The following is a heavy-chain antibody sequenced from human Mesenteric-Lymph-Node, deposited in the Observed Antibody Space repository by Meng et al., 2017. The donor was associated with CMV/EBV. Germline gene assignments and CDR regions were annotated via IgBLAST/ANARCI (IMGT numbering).Heavy chain of an antibody. Sequence: GGSLRLSCQGSGYSFATYWIGWVRQMPGKGPEWVGIIYPGDSDTSYSPSFQGQVTISAVKSIGTAYLQWSSLKASDTAMYYCARLGSPLPHDFWGVYYFDYWGQGTLVTVSS. V-gene: IGHV5-51*01. D-gene: IGHD3-3*01. CDR3: ARLGSPLPHDFWGVYYFDY. J-gene: IGHJ4*02. CDR2: IYPGDSDT. CDR1: GYSFATYW.